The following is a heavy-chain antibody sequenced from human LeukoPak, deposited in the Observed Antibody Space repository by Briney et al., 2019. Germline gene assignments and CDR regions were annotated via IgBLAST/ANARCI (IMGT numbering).Heavy chain of an antibody. CDR2: IYYSGST. J-gene: IGHJ4*02. Sequence: PSETLSLTCTVSGGSISSYYWSWIRQPPGKGLDWIGYIYYSGSTNYNPSLKSRVTISVDTSKNQFSLKLSSVTAADTAVYYCARNSGYDKRYPFDYWGPGTLVTVSS. V-gene: IGHV4-59*01. CDR1: GGSISSYY. CDR3: ARNSGYDKRYPFDY. D-gene: IGHD5-12*01.